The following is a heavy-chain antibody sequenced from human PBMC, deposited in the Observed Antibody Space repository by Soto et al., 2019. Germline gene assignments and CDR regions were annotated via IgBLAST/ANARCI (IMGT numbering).Heavy chain of an antibody. Sequence: QVQLVESGGGVVQPGRSLRLSCAASGFTFSSYAMHWVRQAPGKGLEWVAVISYDGSNKYYADSVKGRFTISRDNSKNTLYLQMNSLRAEDTAVHYCARGAGTGDRFDYWGQGTLVTVSS. V-gene: IGHV3-30-3*01. J-gene: IGHJ4*02. CDR2: ISYDGSNK. D-gene: IGHD1-1*01. CDR1: GFTFSSYA. CDR3: ARGAGTGDRFDY.